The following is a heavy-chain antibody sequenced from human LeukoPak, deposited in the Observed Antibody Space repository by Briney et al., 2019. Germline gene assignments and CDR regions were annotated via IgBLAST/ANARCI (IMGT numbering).Heavy chain of an antibody. D-gene: IGHD3-3*01. J-gene: IGHJ5*02. CDR3: ARDLRSLEPARAFDP. CDR2: INPSGGST. Sequence: ASVKVSCKASGYTFTSYYMHWVRQAPGQGLGWMGIINPSGGSTSYAQKFQGRVAMTRDTSTSTVYMELSSLRSEDTAVYYCARDLRSLEPARAFDPWGQGTLVTVSS. V-gene: IGHV1-46*01. CDR1: GYTFTSYY.